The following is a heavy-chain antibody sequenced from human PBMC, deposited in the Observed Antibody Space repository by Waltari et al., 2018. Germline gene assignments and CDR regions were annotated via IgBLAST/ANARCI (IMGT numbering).Heavy chain of an antibody. V-gene: IGHV3-21*01. CDR3: ARAVSGNDAFDI. Sequence: EVQLVESGGGLVKPGGSLRRSCAASGFTFSSYSMNWVRQAPGKGLEWVSSISSSSSYIYYADSVKGRFTISRDNAKNSLYLQMNSLRAEDTAVYYCARAVSGNDAFDIWGQGTMVTVSS. CDR2: ISSSSSYI. CDR1: GFTFSSYS. D-gene: IGHD1-1*01. J-gene: IGHJ3*02.